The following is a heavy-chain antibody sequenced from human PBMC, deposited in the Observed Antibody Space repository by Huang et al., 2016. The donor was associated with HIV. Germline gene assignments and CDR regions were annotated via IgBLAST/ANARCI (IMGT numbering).Heavy chain of an antibody. V-gene: IGHV1-46*01. CDR2: INPSDGST. D-gene: IGHD3-22*01. CDR1: GYAFTSYY. Sequence: VKVSCKASGYAFTSYYMHWVRQAPGQGLEGMGIINPSDGSTSYAQKFQGRVTTTRDTSTNTGFMELSGLRSEDTAVYYCARDRDFYDSSGYWGFNYFDYWGQGTLVTVSS. J-gene: IGHJ4*02. CDR3: ARDRDFYDSSGYWGFNYFDY.